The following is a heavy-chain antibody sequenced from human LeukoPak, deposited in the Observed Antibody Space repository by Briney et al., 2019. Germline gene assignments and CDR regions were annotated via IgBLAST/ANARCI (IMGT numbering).Heavy chain of an antibody. CDR2: IYSSGST. D-gene: IGHD3-10*01. J-gene: IGHJ4*02. V-gene: IGHV3-53*04. CDR3: ASRSGNKGHYLDY. Sequence: PGGPLRLSYAASGFTVSSNYMSWVRQAPGKGLEWVSVIYSSGSTYYADSVKGRFTISRHNSKNTLYLQMNSLRAEDTAVYYCASRSGNKGHYLDYWGQGTLVTVSS. CDR1: GFTVSSNY.